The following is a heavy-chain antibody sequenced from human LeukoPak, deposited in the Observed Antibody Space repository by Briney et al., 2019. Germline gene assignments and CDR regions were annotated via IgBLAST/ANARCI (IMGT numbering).Heavy chain of an antibody. V-gene: IGHV3-30*18. CDR1: GFTFSSYG. D-gene: IGHD3-22*01. CDR2: ISYDGSNK. J-gene: IGHJ4*02. Sequence: GGSLRLSCAASGFTFSSYGMHWVRQAPGKGLEWVAVISYDGSNKYYADSVKGRFTISRDNSKNTLYLQMNSLRAEDTAVYYCAKGITMIVVVPFDYWGQGTLVTVSS. CDR3: AKGITMIVVVPFDY.